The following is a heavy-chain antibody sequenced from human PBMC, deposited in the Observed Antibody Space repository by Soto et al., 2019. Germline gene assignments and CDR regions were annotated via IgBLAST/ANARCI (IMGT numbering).Heavy chain of an antibody. V-gene: IGHV3-9*01. D-gene: IGHD3-10*01. CDR2: ISWNSGSI. CDR3: AKDGITMVRGVISYYGMDV. J-gene: IGHJ6*02. Sequence: EVQLVESGGGLVQPGRSLRLSCAASGFTFDDYAMHWGRQAPGKGLEWVSGISWNSGSIGYADSVKGRFTISRDTAKNSLYLQMNSLRAEDTALYYCAKDGITMVRGVISYYGMDVWGQGTTVTVSS. CDR1: GFTFDDYA.